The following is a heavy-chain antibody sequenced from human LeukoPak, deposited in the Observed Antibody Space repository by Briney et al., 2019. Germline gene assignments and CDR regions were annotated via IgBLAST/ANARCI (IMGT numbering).Heavy chain of an antibody. V-gene: IGHV3-21*01. D-gene: IGHD5-18*01. Sequence: GGSLRLSCAASGFTFSSYSMTWVRQAPGKGLEWVSSISSSSSYIYYADSVKGRFTISRDNAKNSLYLQMNSLRAEDTAVYYCARDPRGYSYHYGMDVWGQGTTVTVSS. CDR2: ISSSSSYI. CDR3: ARDPRGYSYHYGMDV. CDR1: GFTFSSYS. J-gene: IGHJ6*02.